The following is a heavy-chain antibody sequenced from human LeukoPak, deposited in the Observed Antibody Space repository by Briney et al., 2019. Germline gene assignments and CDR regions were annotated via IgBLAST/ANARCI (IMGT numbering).Heavy chain of an antibody. V-gene: IGHV4-30-4*01. CDR3: ARDYYGSGSLRYFDL. CDR1: GGSVSSGDYF. Sequence: SQTLSLTCTVPGGSVSSGDYFWSWIRQPPGKGLEWIGYIYYSGSTYYNPSLKSRITISVDTSKNQFSLKLSSVTAADTAVYYCARDYYGSGSLRYFDLWGRGTLVTVSS. J-gene: IGHJ2*01. CDR2: IYYSGST. D-gene: IGHD3-10*01.